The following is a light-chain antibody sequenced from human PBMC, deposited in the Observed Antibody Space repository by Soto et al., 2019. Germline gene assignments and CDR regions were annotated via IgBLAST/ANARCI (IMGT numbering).Light chain of an antibody. CDR2: DAS. J-gene: IGKJ2*01. CDR1: QDITNY. CDR3: QQYDNLPYT. V-gene: IGKV1-33*01. Sequence: DIQMTQSPSSLSASVGDRVTITCQASQDITNYLNWNQQKPGKAPKVLIFDASNLKTGVPSRFSGSGSGTHFTFTISSLQPEDIATYYCQQYDNLPYTFGQGTKVEIK.